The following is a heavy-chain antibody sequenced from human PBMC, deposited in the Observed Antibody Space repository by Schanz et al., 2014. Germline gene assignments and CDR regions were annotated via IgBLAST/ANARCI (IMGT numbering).Heavy chain of an antibody. J-gene: IGHJ4*02. V-gene: IGHV3-23*04. CDR3: TIMVRRSTGFDY. CDR2: ITDSGGST. Sequence: EVQLVESGGGLVKPGGSLRLSCAASGFTFSSYGMNWVRQAPGKGLEWVSAITDSGGSTYYADSVKGRFTISRDNSKNTLYLQMNSLRAEDTAVYYCTIMVRRSTGFDYWGQGTLVTVSS. D-gene: IGHD3-10*01. CDR1: GFTFSSYG.